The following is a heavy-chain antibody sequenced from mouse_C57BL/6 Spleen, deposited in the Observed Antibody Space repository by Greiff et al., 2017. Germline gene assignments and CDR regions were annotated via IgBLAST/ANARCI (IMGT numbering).Heavy chain of an antibody. J-gene: IGHJ4*01. CDR1: GYAFTNYL. V-gene: IGHV1-54*01. CDR3: AKIPYYYGSSGDAMDY. Sequence: QVQLQQSGAELVRPGTSVKVSCKASGYAFTNYLIEWVKQRPGQGLEWIGVINPGSGGTNYNEKFKGKATLTADKSSSTAYMQLSILTSEDSAVYFCAKIPYYYGSSGDAMDYWGQGTSVTVSS. CDR2: INPGSGGT. D-gene: IGHD1-1*01.